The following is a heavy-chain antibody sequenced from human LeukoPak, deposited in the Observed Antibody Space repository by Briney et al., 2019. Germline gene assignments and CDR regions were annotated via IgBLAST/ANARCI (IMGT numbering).Heavy chain of an antibody. D-gene: IGHD2-2*01. J-gene: IGHJ6*02. Sequence: NTSETLSLTCTVSGVSISSGGYYWSWIRQHPGKGLEWIGYIYYSGSTYYNPSLKSRVTISVDTSKNQFSLKLSSVTAADTAVYYCARTCSSPSCYYGMDVWGQGTTVTVSS. V-gene: IGHV4-31*03. CDR1: GVSISSGGYY. CDR2: IYYSGST. CDR3: ARTCSSPSCYYGMDV.